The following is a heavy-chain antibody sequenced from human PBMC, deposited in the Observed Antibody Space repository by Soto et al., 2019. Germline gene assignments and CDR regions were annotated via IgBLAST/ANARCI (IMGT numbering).Heavy chain of an antibody. D-gene: IGHD2-15*01. CDR2: INHSGST. V-gene: IGHV4-34*01. J-gene: IGHJ5*02. CDR3: ARGRRVGYCSGGSCFGPRNNWFDP. CDR1: CGSFSGYY. Sequence: SETLSLTWAVYCGSFSGYYWSLIRQPPGKGLEWIGEINHSGSTNYNPSLKSRVTISVDTSKNQFSLKLSSVTAADTAVYYCARGRRVGYCSGGSCFGPRNNWFDPWGQGTLVTVSS.